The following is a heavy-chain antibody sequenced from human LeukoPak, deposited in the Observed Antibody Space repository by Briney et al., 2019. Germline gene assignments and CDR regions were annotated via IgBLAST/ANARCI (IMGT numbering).Heavy chain of an antibody. CDR3: ARLYSYESSGYYFYYFDY. D-gene: IGHD3-22*01. J-gene: IGHJ4*02. CDR2: IYYTGSP. CDR1: GGSISSYY. V-gene: IGHV4-59*01. Sequence: SETLSLTCTVSGGSISSYYWSWIRQPPGKGLEWIGHIYYTGSPNYNPSLKSRVTILLDTSKNQFSLKLSSVTAADTAVYYCARLYSYESSGYYFYYFDYWSQGTLVTVSS.